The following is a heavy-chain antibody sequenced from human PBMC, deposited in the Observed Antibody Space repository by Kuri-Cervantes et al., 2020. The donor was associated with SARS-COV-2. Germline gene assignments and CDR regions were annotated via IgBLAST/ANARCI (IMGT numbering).Heavy chain of an antibody. CDR1: GITFSSYW. V-gene: IGHV3-7*01. CDR2: IKQDGSEQ. J-gene: IGHJ3*02. Sequence: GGSLRLSCAAFGITFSSYWMSWVGQAPGKGLEWVANIKQDGSEQYYVDSVKGRFTISRDNAKNSLYLQMNSVRAEDTAVYYCARDLGLVHPFDIWGQGTMVTVSS. D-gene: IGHD3/OR15-3a*01. CDR3: ARDLGLVHPFDI.